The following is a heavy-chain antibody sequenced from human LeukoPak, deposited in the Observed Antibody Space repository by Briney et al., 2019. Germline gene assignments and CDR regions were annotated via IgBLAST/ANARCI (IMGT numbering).Heavy chain of an antibody. D-gene: IGHD6-19*01. CDR2: IYSGGSI. J-gene: IGHJ5*02. CDR1: GFTVSTNH. CDR3: ARGPPASSGYNWFDP. Sequence: GGSLRLSCAASGFTVSTNHMSWVRQTPGRGLDWVSTIYSGGSIYYADSVKGRFTISRDNSKNTLYLQMNSLRAEDTAVYYCARGPPASSGYNWFDPWGQGTLVTVSS. V-gene: IGHV3-53*05.